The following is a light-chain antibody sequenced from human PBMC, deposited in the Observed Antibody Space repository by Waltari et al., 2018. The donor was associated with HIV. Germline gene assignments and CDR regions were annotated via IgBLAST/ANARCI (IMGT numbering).Light chain of an antibody. J-gene: IGKJ2*01. V-gene: IGKV3-15*01. CDR2: DAS. CDR1: QSVSTN. Sequence: EIMMTQSPATLSVSPGDTATISCRASQSVSTNLAWYQQKPGQAPRLLFYDASTRATGVPARFSGGGSETEFTLTITSLQSEDFAVYYCQQYNNWPPAYTFGQGTKLEIK. CDR3: QQYNNWPPAYT.